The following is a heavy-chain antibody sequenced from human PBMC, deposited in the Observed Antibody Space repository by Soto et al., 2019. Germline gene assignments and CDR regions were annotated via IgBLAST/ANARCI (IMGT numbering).Heavy chain of an antibody. CDR1: GYTFTSYG. V-gene: IGHV1-18*01. CDR2: ISAYNGNT. Sequence: QVQLVQSGAEVKKPGASVKVSCKASGYTFTSYGISWVRQAPGQGLEWMGWISAYNGNTNYAQKLQGRVTMTTDTSTSTAYMELRSLRSDDTAVYYCARDKVADSSGGYIDNWFDPWGQGTLVTVSS. J-gene: IGHJ5*02. CDR3: ARDKVADSSGGYIDNWFDP. D-gene: IGHD6-13*01.